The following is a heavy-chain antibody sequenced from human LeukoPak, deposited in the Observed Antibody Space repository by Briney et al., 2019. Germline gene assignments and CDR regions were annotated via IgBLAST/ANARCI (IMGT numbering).Heavy chain of an antibody. CDR1: GFTFADYG. CDR3: ASAVGAGYYFDY. Sequence: PGGSLRLSCAASGFTFADYGMSWVRQAPGKGLEWVSGINWSGSRTGYADSMKGRFTISRDNAKNSLYLQMNSLSAEDTALYYWASAVGAGYYFDYWGQGTLVTVPS. V-gene: IGHV3-20*04. J-gene: IGHJ4*02. D-gene: IGHD1-26*01. CDR2: INWSGSRT.